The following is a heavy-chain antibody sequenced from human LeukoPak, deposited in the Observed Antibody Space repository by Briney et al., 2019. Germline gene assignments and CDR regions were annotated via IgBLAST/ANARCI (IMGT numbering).Heavy chain of an antibody. CDR3: TKAGAYSGSYLPDY. Sequence: GGSLRLSCAASGFTVSSHYMSWVRQAPGKGVEWVSGISGSGSGTYYAGSVKGRFTISRDNSKNTVFLQMNSLRGEDTARYYCTKAGAYSGSYLPDYWGQGTLVTLFS. CDR1: GFTVSSHY. CDR2: ISGSGSGT. J-gene: IGHJ4*02. V-gene: IGHV3-23*01. D-gene: IGHD1-26*01.